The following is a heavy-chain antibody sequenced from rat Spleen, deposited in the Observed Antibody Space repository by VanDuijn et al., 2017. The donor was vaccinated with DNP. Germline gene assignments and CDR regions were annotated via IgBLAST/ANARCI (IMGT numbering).Heavy chain of an antibody. J-gene: IGHJ1*01. CDR1: GFTFSNYD. V-gene: IGHV5-25*01. Sequence: EVLLVESGGGLVQPGRSLKLSCAASGFTFSNYDMAWVRQAPTKGLEWVASISPSGGSTYYRDSVKGRFTVSRDNAKSSLYLQMDSLRSEDTATYYCASSTGLDFWGPGTMVTVSS. CDR3: ASSTGLDF. D-gene: IGHD4-1*01. CDR2: ISPSGGST.